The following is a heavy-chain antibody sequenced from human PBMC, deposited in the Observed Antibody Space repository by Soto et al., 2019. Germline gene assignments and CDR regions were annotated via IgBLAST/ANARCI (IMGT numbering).Heavy chain of an antibody. Sequence: EVQVLESGGGLVQPGGSLRLSCEGSGFTVSSHAMTWIRQAPGKGPEWVSTVTADGGTYYADSVKGRFAMSRDTSENTLYLQMNSRVAEDTAAYYCAPHVSCSGGSCQYDAFAIRGQGTMVTVSS. CDR1: GFTVSSHA. V-gene: IGHV3-23*01. D-gene: IGHD2-15*01. CDR2: VTADGGT. CDR3: APHVSCSGGSCQYDAFAI. J-gene: IGHJ3*02.